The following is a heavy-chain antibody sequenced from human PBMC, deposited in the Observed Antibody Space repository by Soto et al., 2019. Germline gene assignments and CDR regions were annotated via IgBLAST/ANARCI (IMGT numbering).Heavy chain of an antibody. CDR1: GFTFSSYG. CDR3: AKERVGRFLEWFYGMDV. Sequence: VQLVESGGGVVQPGRSLRLSCAASGFTFSSYGMHWVRQAPGKGLAWVAVISYDGSNKYYADSVKGRFTISRDNSKNTLYLQMNSLRAEDTAVYYCAKERVGRFLEWFYGMDVWGQGTTVTVSS. J-gene: IGHJ6*02. D-gene: IGHD3-3*01. CDR2: ISYDGSNK. V-gene: IGHV3-30*18.